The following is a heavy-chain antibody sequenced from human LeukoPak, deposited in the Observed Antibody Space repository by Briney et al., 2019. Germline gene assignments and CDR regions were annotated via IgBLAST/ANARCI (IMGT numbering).Heavy chain of an antibody. D-gene: IGHD6-19*01. J-gene: IGHJ4*02. Sequence: PGGSLRLSCAASGFTFSSYGMHWVRQAPGKGLEWVAVIWYDGSKEYYADSVKGRFTISKDNSKNTLYLQMNSLRVEDTAVYYCVRDGGSGLDYWGQGTLVIVSS. CDR3: VRDGGSGLDY. CDR2: IWYDGSKE. CDR1: GFTFSSYG. V-gene: IGHV3-33*01.